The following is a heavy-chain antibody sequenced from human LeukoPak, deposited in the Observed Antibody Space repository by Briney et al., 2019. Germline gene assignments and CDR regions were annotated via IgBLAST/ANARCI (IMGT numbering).Heavy chain of an antibody. CDR1: GITLSNYG. J-gene: IGHJ4*02. CDR3: AKRGIVIRAVIIIGFHKEAYYFDY. D-gene: IGHD3-10*01. V-gene: IGHV3-23*01. CDR2: ISERGGST. Sequence: GGSLRLSCVVSGITLSNYGMSWVRQAPGKGLEWVPGISERGGSTNYADSVKGRFIISRDTSKNTVYLQMNSLRVEDTAVYFCAKRGIVIRAVIIIGFHKEAYYFDYWGQGILVTVSS.